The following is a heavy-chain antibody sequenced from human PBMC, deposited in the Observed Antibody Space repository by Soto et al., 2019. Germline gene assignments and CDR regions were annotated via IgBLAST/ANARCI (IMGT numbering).Heavy chain of an antibody. CDR2: IIPIFGTA. J-gene: IGHJ2*01. CDR3: ARGNHRWLQLWYFDL. D-gene: IGHD6-19*01. V-gene: IGHV1-69*12. Sequence: QVQLVQSGAEVKKPGSSVTVSCKASGGTFSSYTISWVRQAPGQGLEWMGGIIPIFGTANYAQKFQGRVTITADESTSTAYMELSSLGSEDTAVDYCARGNHRWLQLWYFDLWGHGTLVTVSS. CDR1: GGTFSSYT.